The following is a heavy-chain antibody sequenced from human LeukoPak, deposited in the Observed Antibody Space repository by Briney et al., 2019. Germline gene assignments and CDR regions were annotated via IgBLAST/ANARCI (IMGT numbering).Heavy chain of an antibody. V-gene: IGHV1-69*06. Sequence: SVKVSCKASGGTFSSYDISWVRQAPGQGLEWMGGIMPMFGKANYAQKFQGRVTITADKSTSTAYMELSSLRSEDTAVYYCARDSSGRLNWFDPWGQGTLVTVSS. D-gene: IGHD6-19*01. CDR3: ARDSSGRLNWFDP. CDR2: IMPMFGKA. J-gene: IGHJ5*02. CDR1: GGTFSSYD.